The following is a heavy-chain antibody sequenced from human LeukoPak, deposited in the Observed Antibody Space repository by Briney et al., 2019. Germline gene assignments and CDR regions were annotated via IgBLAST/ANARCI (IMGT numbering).Heavy chain of an antibody. CDR3: AKALARVGATLDYFDY. D-gene: IGHD1-26*01. CDR1: GFTFSSYG. CDR2: ISYDGSNK. Sequence: GGSLRLSCAASGFTFSSYGMHWVRQAPGKGLEWVAVISYDGSNKYYVDSVKGRFTISRDNSKNTLYLQMNSLRAEDTAVYYCAKALARVGATLDYFDYWGQGTLVTVSS. V-gene: IGHV3-30*18. J-gene: IGHJ4*02.